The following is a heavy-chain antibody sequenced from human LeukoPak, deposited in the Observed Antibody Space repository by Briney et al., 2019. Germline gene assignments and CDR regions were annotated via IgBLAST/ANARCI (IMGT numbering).Heavy chain of an antibody. D-gene: IGHD3-3*01. CDR3: ARAGEYDLWIGYGTGYYFDY. J-gene: IGHJ4*02. Sequence: ASVKVSCKASGYTFTSYYMHWVRQAPGQGLEWMGMINPSGGSTSYAQKFQGRVTMTRDTSTSTVYMELSSLRSEDTAVYYCARAGEYDLWIGYGTGYYFDYWGQGTLVTVSS. CDR1: GYTFTSYY. CDR2: INPSGGST. V-gene: IGHV1-46*01.